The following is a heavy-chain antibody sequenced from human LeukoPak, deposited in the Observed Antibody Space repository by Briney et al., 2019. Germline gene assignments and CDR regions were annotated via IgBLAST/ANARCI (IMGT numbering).Heavy chain of an antibody. Sequence: KTSETLSLTCTVFGDSVTGYYLNWVRQPPGKGLEWTGHIYKIGTTNYNPSLKSRLTISADTSKNQFSLKLRSVTAADTAVYYCVIGVGWQPDYWGQGALVTVSS. CDR3: VIGVGWQPDY. D-gene: IGHD2-15*01. CDR2: IYKIGTT. V-gene: IGHV4-59*02. J-gene: IGHJ4*02. CDR1: GDSVTGYY.